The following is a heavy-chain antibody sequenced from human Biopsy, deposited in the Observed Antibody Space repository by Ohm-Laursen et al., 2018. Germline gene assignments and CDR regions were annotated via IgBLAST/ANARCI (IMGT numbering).Heavy chain of an antibody. CDR2: INYRGNT. J-gene: IGHJ5*02. Sequence: TLSLTCPVSGASIEDYYWTWIRQAPGKTLEWIASINYRGNTNYNPSLKSRVTMSAHTSTNQFSLKLTSVTAADTAVYYCARDYDTSGYYYVSWGQGTLVTVSS. D-gene: IGHD3-22*01. CDR1: GASIEDYY. CDR3: ARDYDTSGYYYVS. V-gene: IGHV4-59*01.